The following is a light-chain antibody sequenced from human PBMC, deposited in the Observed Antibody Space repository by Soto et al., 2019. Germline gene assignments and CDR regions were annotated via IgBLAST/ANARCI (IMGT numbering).Light chain of an antibody. CDR2: LEGSGSY. Sequence: QLVLTQSSSASASLGSSVKLTCTLSSGHSSYIIAWHQQQPGKAPRYLMKLEGSGSYNKVSGVPDRFSGSSSGADRYLTIANLQFEDDADYYCETWDSNTHTVFGGGTKLTVL. CDR3: ETWDSNTHTV. V-gene: IGLV4-60*02. J-gene: IGLJ3*02. CDR1: SGHSSYI.